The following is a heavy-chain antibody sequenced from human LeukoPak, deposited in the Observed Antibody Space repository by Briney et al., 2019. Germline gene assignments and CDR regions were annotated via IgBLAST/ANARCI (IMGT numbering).Heavy chain of an antibody. J-gene: IGHJ4*02. CDR2: INPDSGGT. D-gene: IGHD3-22*01. Sequence: ASVKVSCKASGYRFSDYYLHWVRQAPGQGLEWMGWINPDSGGTKYAQNYQGRVTMTRDTSITTAYMELSRLRSDERAVYYCARGMYFYDTRGYPHPFDYWGQGTLVTVSS. CDR1: GYRFSDYY. CDR3: ARGMYFYDTRGYPHPFDY. V-gene: IGHV1-2*02.